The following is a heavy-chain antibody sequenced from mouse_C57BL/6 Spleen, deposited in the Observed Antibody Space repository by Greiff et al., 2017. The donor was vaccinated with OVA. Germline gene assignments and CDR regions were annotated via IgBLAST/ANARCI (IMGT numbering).Heavy chain of an antibody. CDR1: GYTFTSYW. V-gene: IGHV1-69*01. Sequence: QVQLQQPGAELVMPGASVKLSCKASGYTFTSYWMHWVKQRPGQGLEWIGEIDPSDSYTNYNQKFKGKSTLTVDKSSSTAYMQLSSLTSEDSAVYYCARSETGTVDYWGQGTTRTVSS. CDR3: ARSETGTVDY. CDR2: IDPSDSYT. D-gene: IGHD4-1*01. J-gene: IGHJ2*01.